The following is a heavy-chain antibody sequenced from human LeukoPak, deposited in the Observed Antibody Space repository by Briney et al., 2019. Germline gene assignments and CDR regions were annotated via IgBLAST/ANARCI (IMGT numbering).Heavy chain of an antibody. Sequence: ASVKVSCKASGFSFTGYYIHWVRQAPGHGLEWLGWINVLTGDTNYAQNFQGRVSLARDTSISTAYMVLSGLRLDDTAVYFCARGNPRRLTTHLLFDLWGQGTLLSVSS. CDR2: INVLTGDT. CDR1: GFSFTGYY. CDR3: ARGNPRRLTTHLLFDL. D-gene: IGHD1-1*01. J-gene: IGHJ5*02. V-gene: IGHV1-2*02.